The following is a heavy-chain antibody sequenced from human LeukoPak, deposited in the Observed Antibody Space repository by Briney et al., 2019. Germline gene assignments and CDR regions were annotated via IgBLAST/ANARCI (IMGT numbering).Heavy chain of an antibody. CDR2: IKQDGSEK. CDR1: GFTFSSYW. J-gene: IGHJ4*02. D-gene: IGHD5-24*01. Sequence: PGGSLRLSCKASGFTFSSYWMDWVRQAPGKGLEWVANIKQDGSEKYYVDSVKGRFTISRDNAKKSLYLQMNSLRSEDTAVYYCGRQTEMANRDYWGQGTLVTVSS. CDR3: GRQTEMANRDY. V-gene: IGHV3-7*04.